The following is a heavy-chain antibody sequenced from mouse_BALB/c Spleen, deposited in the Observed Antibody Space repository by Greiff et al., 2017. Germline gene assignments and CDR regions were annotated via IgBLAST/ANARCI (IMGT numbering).Heavy chain of an antibody. J-gene: IGHJ4*01. Sequence: EVQLVESGGGLVQPGGSRKLSCAASGFTFSSFGMHWVRQAPEKGLEWVAYISSGSSTIYYADTVKGRFTISRDNPKNTLFLQMTSLRSEDTAMYYCANMGYAMDYWGQGTSVTVSS. CDR2: ISSGSSTI. CDR1: GFTFSSFG. CDR3: ANMGYAMDY. D-gene: IGHD1-1*02. V-gene: IGHV5-17*02.